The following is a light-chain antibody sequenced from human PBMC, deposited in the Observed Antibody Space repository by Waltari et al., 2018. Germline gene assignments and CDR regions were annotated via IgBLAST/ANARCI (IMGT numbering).Light chain of an antibody. J-gene: IGKJ2*01. V-gene: IGKV1-39*01. CDR1: QDISNN. CDR3: QQSYTMPMYT. Sequence: DIQMTQSPSSLSASVGDRVTITCRASQDISNNLNWYQQKPGKAPDLLIFAVFTLQSGVPSRFSGSGSGTEFTLTISSLQPEDSATDYCQQSYTMPMYTFGQGTKLAIK. CDR2: AVF.